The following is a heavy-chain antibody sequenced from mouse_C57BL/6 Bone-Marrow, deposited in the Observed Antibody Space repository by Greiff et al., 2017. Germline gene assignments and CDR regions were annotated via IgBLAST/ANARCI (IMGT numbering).Heavy chain of an antibody. CDR3: RTAYFDY. Sequence: EVKLMESGPELVKPGASVKISCKASGYSFTGYYMNWVKQSPEKSLEWIGVINPSTGGTTYNQKFKAKATLTVDKSSSTAYMQLKSLTSEDSAVYYSRTAYFDYWGQGTTLTVSS. D-gene: IGHD4-1*01. J-gene: IGHJ2*01. CDR1: GYSFTGYY. V-gene: IGHV1-42*01. CDR2: INPSTGGT.